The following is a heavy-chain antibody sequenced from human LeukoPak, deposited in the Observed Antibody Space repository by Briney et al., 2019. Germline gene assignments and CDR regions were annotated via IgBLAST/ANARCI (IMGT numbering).Heavy chain of an antibody. Sequence: ASVKVSCKASGYSFTSYGISWVRQAPGQGLEWMGWISTYNGDTNYAQKLQGRVTMTTDTSTNTAYMELRSLRSDDTAVYYCAREGVGYCGMDVWGQGTTVTVSS. CDR2: ISTYNGDT. D-gene: IGHD3-10*01. V-gene: IGHV1-18*01. CDR1: GYSFTSYG. J-gene: IGHJ6*02. CDR3: AREGVGYCGMDV.